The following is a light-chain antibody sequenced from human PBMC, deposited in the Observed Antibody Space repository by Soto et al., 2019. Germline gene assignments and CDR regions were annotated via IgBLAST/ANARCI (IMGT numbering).Light chain of an antibody. Sequence: QSVLTQPASVSGSPGQSITISCTGTSSDVGGYNYVSWYQQHPGNAPKLLIFDVVNRPSGVSNRFSGSKSDNTASLTISGLQAEDEADYYCSSYTRSNTVVFGGGTKVTVL. CDR3: SSYTRSNTVV. V-gene: IGLV2-14*03. J-gene: IGLJ3*02. CDR1: SSDVGGYNY. CDR2: DVV.